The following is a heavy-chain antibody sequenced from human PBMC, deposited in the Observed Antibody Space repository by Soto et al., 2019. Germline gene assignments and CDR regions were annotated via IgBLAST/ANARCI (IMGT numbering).Heavy chain of an antibody. D-gene: IGHD3-10*01. CDR1: GFTFSSYA. J-gene: IGHJ6*02. V-gene: IGHV3-23*01. Sequence: GGSLRLSCAASGFTFSSYAMIWVRQAPGKGLVWVSAISGSGGSTYYADSVKGRFTISRDNSKNTLYLQMNSLRAEDTAVYYCAKDPFSGSYYYYYYYGMDVWGQGTTVTVSS. CDR3: AKDPFSGSYYYYYYYGMDV. CDR2: ISGSGGST.